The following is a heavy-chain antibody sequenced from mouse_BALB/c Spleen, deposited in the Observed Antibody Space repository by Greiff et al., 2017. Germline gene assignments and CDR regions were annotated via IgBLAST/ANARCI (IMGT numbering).Heavy chain of an antibody. CDR2: ISNGGGST. CDR1: GFTFSSYT. CDR3: ARHGVRHYAMDY. J-gene: IGHJ4*01. V-gene: IGHV5-12-2*01. Sequence: EVQVVESGGGLVQPGGSLKLSCAASGFTFSSYTMSWVRQTPEKRLEWVAYISNGGGSTYYPDTVKGRFTISRDNAKNTLYLQMSSLKSEDTAMYYCARHGVRHYAMDYWGQGTSVTVSS. D-gene: IGHD2-14*01.